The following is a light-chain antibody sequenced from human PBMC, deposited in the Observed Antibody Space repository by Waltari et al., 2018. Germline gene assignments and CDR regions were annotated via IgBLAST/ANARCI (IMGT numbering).Light chain of an antibody. CDR3: CSYAGSYTWV. CDR1: SSDAGNDNL. Sequence: QSALTQPAPVSGSPGQSITIPCTGTSSDAGNDNLVTWYQQYPGKAPKVMIYDDNRRPSGVSDRFSGSKSGNTASLTISGVQAEDEADYYCCSYAGSYTWVFGGGTKLTVL. J-gene: IGLJ3*02. V-gene: IGLV2-23*01. CDR2: DDN.